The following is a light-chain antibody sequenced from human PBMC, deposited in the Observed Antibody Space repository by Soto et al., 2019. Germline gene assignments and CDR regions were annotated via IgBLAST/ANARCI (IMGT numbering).Light chain of an antibody. J-gene: IGKJ1*01. CDR2: GAS. V-gene: IGKV3-15*01. CDR1: QSVSST. Sequence: EIVMTQSPATLSVSPGERATLSCRASQSVSSTLAWYQQKPGQAPRLLIYGASTRATDIPARFSGSGSGTDFTLTISSLQSEDFAVYYCQQYYNWPRTFGQGTKVEIK. CDR3: QQYYNWPRT.